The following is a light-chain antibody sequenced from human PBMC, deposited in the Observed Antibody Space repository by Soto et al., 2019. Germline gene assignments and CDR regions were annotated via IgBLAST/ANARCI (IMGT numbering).Light chain of an antibody. Sequence: EIVLTQSAATLSLYPGERATLSCRASQSVSSYLAWYQQKPGQAPRLLIYDASNRATGIPARFSGSGSGTDFTLTISSLEPEDFAVYYCQQRSNWPQVTFGQGTRLEIK. CDR2: DAS. CDR1: QSVSSY. V-gene: IGKV3-11*01. J-gene: IGKJ5*01. CDR3: QQRSNWPQVT.